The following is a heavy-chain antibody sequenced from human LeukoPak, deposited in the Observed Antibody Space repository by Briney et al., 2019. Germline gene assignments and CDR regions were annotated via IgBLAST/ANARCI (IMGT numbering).Heavy chain of an antibody. D-gene: IGHD3-10*01. Sequence: ASVKVSCKVSGYTLTELSMHWERQAPGKGLEWMGGFDPEDGETIYAQKFQGRVTMTEDTSTDTAYMELSSLRSEDTAVYYCATPYGSSLSDYHYGMDVWGKGTTVTVSS. V-gene: IGHV1-24*01. CDR3: ATPYGSSLSDYHYGMDV. CDR2: FDPEDGET. J-gene: IGHJ6*04. CDR1: GYTLTELS.